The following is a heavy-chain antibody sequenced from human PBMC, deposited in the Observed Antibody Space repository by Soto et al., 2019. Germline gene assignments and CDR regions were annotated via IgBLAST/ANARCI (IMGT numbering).Heavy chain of an antibody. Sequence: ASVKVSCKASGYTFTSYGISWVRQAPGQGLEWMGWISAYNGNTNYAQKLQGRVTMTTDTSTRTAYMELRSLRSDDTAVYYWARGVGKSLAYCSSTSCYAGWFDPWGQGTLVTVSS. CDR3: ARGVGKSLAYCSSTSCYAGWFDP. CDR2: ISAYNGNT. J-gene: IGHJ5*02. V-gene: IGHV1-18*01. CDR1: GYTFTSYG. D-gene: IGHD2-2*01.